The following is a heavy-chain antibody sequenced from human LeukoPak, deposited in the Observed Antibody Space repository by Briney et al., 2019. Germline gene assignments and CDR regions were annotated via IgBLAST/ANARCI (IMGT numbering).Heavy chain of an antibody. CDR3: ARLERSMVRGYYGMDV. CDR2: IDPSDSYT. J-gene: IGHJ6*04. CDR1: GYRFTSYW. Sequence: GESLRISCKGSGYRFTSYWISWGRQMPGKGLEWMGRIDPSDSYTNYSPSFQGHVTISADKSISTAYLQWSSLKASDTAMYYCARLERSMVRGYYGMDVWGKGTTVTVSS. V-gene: IGHV5-10-1*01. D-gene: IGHD3-10*01.